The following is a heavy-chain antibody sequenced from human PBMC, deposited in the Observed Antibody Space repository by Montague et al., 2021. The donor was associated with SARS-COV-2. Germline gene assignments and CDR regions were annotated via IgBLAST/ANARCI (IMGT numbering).Heavy chain of an antibody. D-gene: IGHD1-26*01. J-gene: IGHJ4*02. V-gene: IGHV3-48*03. CDR2: ISGDGTRM. CDR1: GFTFSTYE. CDR3: VRVLEEKLHGSPDF. Sequence: LRLSCAASGFTFSTYEMNWVRQAPGKGLEWVSYISGDGTRMFYADSVKGRFSISRDNGKNALSLHMNSLRAEDTAVYYCVRVLEEKLHGSPDFWGQGTLVSVSS.